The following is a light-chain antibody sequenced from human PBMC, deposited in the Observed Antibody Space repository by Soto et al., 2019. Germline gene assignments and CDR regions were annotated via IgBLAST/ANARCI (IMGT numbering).Light chain of an antibody. V-gene: IGKV3-15*01. J-gene: IGKJ4*01. CDR3: QQYNDWPPKIT. CDR2: DAS. Sequence: ETVMTQSPASLSVSPGERATLSCRATQSVRSKLAWYQKKPGQAPRLLTYDASTRATGIPARFSGGGSGKEFTLTIRSLQSGDSAVYYCQQYNDWPPKITFGGGTKVDIK. CDR1: QSVRSK.